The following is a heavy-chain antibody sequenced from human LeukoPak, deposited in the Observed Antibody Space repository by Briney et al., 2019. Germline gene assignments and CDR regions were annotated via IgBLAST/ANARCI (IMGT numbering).Heavy chain of an antibody. J-gene: IGHJ5*02. Sequence: ASVKVSCKASGGTVISYAISWVGQAPGQGREGRGGIIPIFGIANYAQKFQGRVTITADKSTSTAYMELSSLRSEDTAVYYCARDLGIAARDNWFDHWGQGTLVTVSS. CDR2: IIPIFGIA. D-gene: IGHD6-6*01. CDR3: ARDLGIAARDNWFDH. V-gene: IGHV1-69*10. CDR1: GGTVISYA.